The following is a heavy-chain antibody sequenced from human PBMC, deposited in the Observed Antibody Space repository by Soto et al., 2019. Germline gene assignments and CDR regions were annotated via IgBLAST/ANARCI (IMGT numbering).Heavy chain of an antibody. CDR3: ARGRDEEVLRYFDWLLEFDY. CDR1: GGTFSSYT. J-gene: IGHJ4*02. V-gene: IGHV1-18*01. D-gene: IGHD3-9*01. Sequence: ASVKVSCKASGGTFSSYTISWVRQAPGQGLEWMGWISAYNGNTNYAQKLQGRVTMTTDTSTSTAYMELRSLRSDDTAVYYCARGRDEEVLRYFDWLLEFDYWGQGTLVTVSS. CDR2: ISAYNGNT.